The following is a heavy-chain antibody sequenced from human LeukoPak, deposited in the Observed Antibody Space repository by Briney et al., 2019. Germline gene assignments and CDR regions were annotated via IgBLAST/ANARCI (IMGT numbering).Heavy chain of an antibody. J-gene: IGHJ4*02. D-gene: IGHD3-10*01. CDR1: GGTFSGYA. CDR2: IIPIFGTA. Sequence: GASVKVSCKASGGTFSGYAISWARQAPGQGLEWMGGIIPIFGTANYAQKFQGRVTITADKSTSTAYMELSSLRSEDTAVYYCARDLYGSGSNYWGQGTLVTVSS. V-gene: IGHV1-69*06. CDR3: ARDLYGSGSNY.